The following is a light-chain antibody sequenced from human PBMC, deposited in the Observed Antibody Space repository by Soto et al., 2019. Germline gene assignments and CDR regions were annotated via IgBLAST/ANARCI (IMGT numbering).Light chain of an antibody. J-gene: IGLJ2*01. CDR2: GNS. CDR3: QSYDSSLSGSV. Sequence: QSVLTQPPSVSGAPGQRVTISCTGSSSNIGAGYDVYSYQQLPGTAPKLLIYGNSNRPPEVPDRFSGSKSGTSASLAITGLQAEDEADYYCQSYDSSLSGSVFGGGTKLTVL. V-gene: IGLV1-40*01. CDR1: SSNIGAGYD.